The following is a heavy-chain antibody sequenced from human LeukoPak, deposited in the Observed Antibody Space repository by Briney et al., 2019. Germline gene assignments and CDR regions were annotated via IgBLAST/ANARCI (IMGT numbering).Heavy chain of an antibody. Sequence: SETLCLTCTVSGGSISSGDYYWSWIRQPPGKGLERIGYIYYSGSTYYNPSLKSRVTISVDTSKNQFSLKLSSVTAADTAVYYCAREHEGYFDYWGQGTLVTVSS. CDR3: AREHEGYFDY. CDR1: GGSISSGDYY. CDR2: IYYSGST. V-gene: IGHV4-30-4*01. J-gene: IGHJ4*02.